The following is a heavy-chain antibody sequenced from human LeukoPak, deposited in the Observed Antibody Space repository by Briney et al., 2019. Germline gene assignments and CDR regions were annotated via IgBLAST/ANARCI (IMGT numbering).Heavy chain of an antibody. D-gene: IGHD4-11*01. CDR3: ARLRDLGNYVGYFDY. Sequence: GESLKISCKGSGYSFTSYWITWVRQIPGKGLEWMGILYPGDSDTRYSPSFQGQVTISADKSISTAYLQWSSLKASDTAIYFCARLRDLGNYVGYFDYWGQGTLVTVSS. J-gene: IGHJ4*02. CDR2: LYPGDSDT. CDR1: GYSFTSYW. V-gene: IGHV5-51*01.